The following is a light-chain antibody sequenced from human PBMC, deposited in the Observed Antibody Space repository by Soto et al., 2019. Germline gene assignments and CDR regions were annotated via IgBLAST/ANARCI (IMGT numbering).Light chain of an antibody. CDR3: QQYGSSSSWT. V-gene: IGKV1-39*01. J-gene: IGKJ1*01. CDR1: QSISSY. CDR2: AAS. Sequence: DIQMTQSPSSLSASVGDRVTITCRASQSISSYLNWYQQKPGKAPKLLIYAASSSQSGVPSRFSGSGSGTDFTLTISRLEPDDFAVYYCQQYGSSSSWTFGQGTKVDIK.